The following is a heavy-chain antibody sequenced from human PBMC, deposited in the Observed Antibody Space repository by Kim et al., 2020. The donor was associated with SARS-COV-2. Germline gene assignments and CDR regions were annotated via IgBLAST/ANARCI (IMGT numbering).Heavy chain of an antibody. D-gene: IGHD3-10*01. V-gene: IGHV5-10-1*01. CDR3: AAGPGSYQPLDY. CDR2: IDPSDSYT. J-gene: IGHJ4*02. CDR1: GYSFTNYW. Sequence: GESLKISCKGSGYSFTNYWITWVRQMPGKGLEWMGRIDPSDSYTKYSPSFQGHVTISADKSISTAYLQWSSLKASDTAMYYCAAGPGSYQPLDYWGQGTLVTVSS.